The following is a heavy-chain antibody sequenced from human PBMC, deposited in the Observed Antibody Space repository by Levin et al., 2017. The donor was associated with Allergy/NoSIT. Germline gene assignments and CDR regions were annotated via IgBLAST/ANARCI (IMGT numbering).Heavy chain of an antibody. J-gene: IGHJ4*02. CDR3: ARDRWVISSPSFNS. Sequence: SGGSLRLSCATSGFTFSGYNMNWVRQAPGKGLEWVSSISSSRTYKYYADSVKGRFTISRDNINNSLYLQMDSLRVEDTAVYYCARDRWVISSPSFNSWGQGTLVTVSS. D-gene: IGHD2/OR15-2a*01. V-gene: IGHV3-21*01. CDR2: ISSSRTYK. CDR1: GFTFSGYN.